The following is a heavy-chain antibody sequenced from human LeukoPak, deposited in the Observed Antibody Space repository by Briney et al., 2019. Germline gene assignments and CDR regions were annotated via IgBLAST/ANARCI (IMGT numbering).Heavy chain of an antibody. Sequence: SQTLSLTCSVSGGSINSGGYYWTWMRQLPGKGLEWIGFISHSGNTYYNSSLKSRVIMSVDTSKTQFTLLLSSVTAADTALYYCARGASFGGSSRFDLWGRGTLVIVSS. D-gene: IGHD6-6*01. CDR3: ARGASFGGSSRFDL. J-gene: IGHJ2*01. CDR2: ISHSGNT. CDR1: GGSINSGGYY. V-gene: IGHV4-31*03.